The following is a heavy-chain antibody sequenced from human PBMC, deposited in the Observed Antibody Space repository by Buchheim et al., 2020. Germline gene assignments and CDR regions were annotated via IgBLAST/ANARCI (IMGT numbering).Heavy chain of an antibody. Sequence: EVQLVESGGGLVQPGGSLRLSCAASGFTFSTYWMSWVRQSPGKGLEWVATIKEDGSEKYYVDSVKGRFTISRDNAKNSLYLQKNSLGADDTAVYYCARGGWGYDYWGQGTL. V-gene: IGHV3-7*03. CDR3: ARGGWGYDY. CDR1: GFTFSTYW. J-gene: IGHJ4*02. CDR2: IKEDGSEK. D-gene: IGHD3-16*01.